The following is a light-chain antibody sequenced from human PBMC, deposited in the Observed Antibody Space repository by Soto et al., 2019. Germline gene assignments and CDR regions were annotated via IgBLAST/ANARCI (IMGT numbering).Light chain of an antibody. V-gene: IGLV2-11*01. CDR3: CSYAGTYSYV. J-gene: IGLJ6*01. CDR2: DVT. Sequence: QSVLAQPLSVSGSPGESAAISCTGANSDVGGYDYVSWYQQHPGKAPKLMVYDVTKRPSGVPDRFSGSKSGNTASLTISGVQSEDEADYYCCSYAGTYSYVFGSG. CDR1: NSDVGGYDY.